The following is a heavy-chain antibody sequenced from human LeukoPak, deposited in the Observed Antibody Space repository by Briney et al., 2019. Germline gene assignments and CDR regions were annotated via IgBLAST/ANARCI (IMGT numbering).Heavy chain of an antibody. CDR2: IYTSGGT. J-gene: IGHJ4*02. CDR3: ARADYSTQNYYYFDY. CDR1: GGSISSYY. D-gene: IGHD4-11*01. Sequence: PSETLSLTCTVSGGSISSYYWSWIRQPAGKGLEWIGRIYTSGGTNYNPSLKSRVTISVDKSKNQFSLKLSSVTAADTAVYYCARADYSTQNYYYFDYWGQGTLVTVSS. V-gene: IGHV4-4*07.